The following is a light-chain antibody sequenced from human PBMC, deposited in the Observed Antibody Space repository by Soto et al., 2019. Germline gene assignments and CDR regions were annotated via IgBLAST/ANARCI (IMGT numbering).Light chain of an antibody. CDR1: QSISSY. Sequence: DIQMTQSPSSLSASVGDRVTITCRASQSISSYLNWYQQKPGKAPKLLIYAASRFQSGVPSRFSGSGSGTDFTLTISSLQPEDFATYYCQQSYITPWTFGQGTKVEIK. CDR2: AAS. J-gene: IGKJ1*01. V-gene: IGKV1-39*01. CDR3: QQSYITPWT.